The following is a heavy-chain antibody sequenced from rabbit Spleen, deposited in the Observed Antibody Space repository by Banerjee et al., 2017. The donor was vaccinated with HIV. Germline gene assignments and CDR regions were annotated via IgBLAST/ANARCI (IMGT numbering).Heavy chain of an antibody. D-gene: IGHD1-1*01. CDR1: GFPFSEKAV. J-gene: IGHJ6*01. V-gene: IGHV1S45*01. CDR3: ARDTSSSFSSYGMDL. Sequence: QEQLEESGGGLVKPGASLTLTCEASGFPFSEKAVMCWVRQAPGKGLEWIACIEAGSSGFTYFASWAKGRFTISKTSSTTVTLQMTSLTAADTATYFCARDTSSSFSSYGMDLWGQGTLVTVS. CDR2: IEAGSSGFT.